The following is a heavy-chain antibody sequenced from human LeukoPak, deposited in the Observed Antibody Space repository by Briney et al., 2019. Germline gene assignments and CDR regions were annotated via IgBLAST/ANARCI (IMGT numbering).Heavy chain of an antibody. CDR3: ARDVGAGGEDY. J-gene: IGHJ4*02. Sequence: GGSLRLSCAAAGFVFSSYNMSWVRQAPGKGLEWVSSISSSYNDIYYADSVKGRFTISTDNAKNSLYLQMNSLRAEDTAVYYCARDVGAGGEDYWGQGTLVTVSS. D-gene: IGHD3-10*01. CDR1: GFVFSSYN. V-gene: IGHV3-21*01. CDR2: ISSSYNDI.